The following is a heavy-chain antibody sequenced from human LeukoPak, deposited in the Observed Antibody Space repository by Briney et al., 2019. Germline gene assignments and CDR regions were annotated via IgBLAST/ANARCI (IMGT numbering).Heavy chain of an antibody. Sequence: PSQTLSLTCTVSGGSISSGGYYWSWIRQHPGEGLEWIGYIYYSGSTFYNPSLKSRVTISLDTSKNQFSLKLSSVTAADTAVYYCARLVEYQLPFDYWGQGTLVTVSS. CDR1: GGSISSGGYY. V-gene: IGHV4-31*03. D-gene: IGHD2-2*01. J-gene: IGHJ4*02. CDR2: IYYSGST. CDR3: ARLVEYQLPFDY.